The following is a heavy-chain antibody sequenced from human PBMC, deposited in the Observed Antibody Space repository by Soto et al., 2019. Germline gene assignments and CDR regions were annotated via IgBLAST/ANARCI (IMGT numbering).Heavy chain of an antibody. V-gene: IGHV1-69*12. CDR2: IIPIFGTA. Sequence: QVQLVQSGAEVKKPGSSVKVSCKASGGTFSSYAISWVRQAPGQGLEWMGGIIPIFGTANYAQKFQGRVTITADESTSTAYMELSSLRSEDTAVYYCARVDYVWGSYRYYYYYGMDVWGQGTTVTVSS. CDR1: GGTFSSYA. D-gene: IGHD3-16*02. J-gene: IGHJ6*02. CDR3: ARVDYVWGSYRYYYYYGMDV.